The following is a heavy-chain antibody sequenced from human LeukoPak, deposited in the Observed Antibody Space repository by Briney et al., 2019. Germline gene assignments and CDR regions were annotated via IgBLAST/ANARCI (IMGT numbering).Heavy chain of an antibody. D-gene: IGHD1-7*01. V-gene: IGHV3-48*01. Sequence: GGSLRLSCAASGFTFSSYSMNWVRQAPGKGLEWVSYISSGSSTIDFADSVRGRFTISRDNAENSLYLRMDSLRAEDTAVYYCARASPDYNWNYYWFDPWGQGTLVTVSS. J-gene: IGHJ5*02. CDR2: ISSGSSTI. CDR1: GFTFSSYS. CDR3: ARASPDYNWNYYWFDP.